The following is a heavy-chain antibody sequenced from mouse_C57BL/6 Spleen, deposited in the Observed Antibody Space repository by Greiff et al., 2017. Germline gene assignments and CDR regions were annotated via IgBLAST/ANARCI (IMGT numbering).Heavy chain of an antibody. J-gene: IGHJ1*03. CDR2: IYPGDGDT. Sequence: QVQLKQSGPELVKPGASVKISCKASGYAFSSSWMNWVKQRPGKGLEWIGRIYPGDGDTNYNGKFKGKATLTADKSSSTAYMQLSSLTSEDSAVYFCASNGDDWYFDVGGTGTTVTVSS. V-gene: IGHV1-82*01. CDR1: GYAFSSSW. D-gene: IGHD4-1*02. CDR3: ASNGDDWYFDV.